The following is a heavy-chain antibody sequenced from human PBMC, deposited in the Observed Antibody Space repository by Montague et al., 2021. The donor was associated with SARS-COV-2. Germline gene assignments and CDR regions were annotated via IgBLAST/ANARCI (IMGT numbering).Heavy chain of an antibody. CDR1: GFTFDDYA. J-gene: IGHJ4*02. CDR3: AKDIDGHSSTFDY. D-gene: IGHD6-13*01. CDR2: ISWNSGSI. V-gene: IGHV3-9*01. Sequence: SLRLSCAASGFTFDDYAMHWVRQAPGKGLEWVSGISWNSGSIGYADSVKGRFTISRDNAKNSLYQQMNSLRAEDTALYYCAKDIDGHSSTFDYWGQGTLVTVSS.